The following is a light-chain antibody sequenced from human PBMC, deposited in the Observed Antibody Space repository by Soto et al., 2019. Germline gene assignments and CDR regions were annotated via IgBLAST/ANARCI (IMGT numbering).Light chain of an antibody. J-gene: IGKJ2*01. V-gene: IGKV1-39*01. CDR1: QTIDTY. Sequence: DIQMTQSPSSLSASVGDRVTITCRASQTIDTYLNWYQHKPGEVTKLLVDAASSLHSGVPSRFAGRGFGTDSTLTITDLQSDDVATYYCQHGYTYPYTFGQGTKLEI. CDR3: QHGYTYPYT. CDR2: AAS.